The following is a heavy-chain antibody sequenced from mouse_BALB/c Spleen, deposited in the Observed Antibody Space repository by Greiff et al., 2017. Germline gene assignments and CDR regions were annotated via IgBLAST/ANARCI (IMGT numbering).Heavy chain of an antibody. J-gene: IGHJ2*01. Sequence: EVHLVESGGDLVKPGGSLKLSCAASGFTFSSYGMSWVRQTPDKRLEWVATISSGGSYTYYPDSVKGRFTISRDNAKNTLYLQMSSLKSEDTAMYYCARHDRYDEDYWGQGTTLTVSS. CDR3: ARHDRYDEDY. CDR2: ISSGGSYT. D-gene: IGHD2-14*01. V-gene: IGHV5-6*01. CDR1: GFTFSSYG.